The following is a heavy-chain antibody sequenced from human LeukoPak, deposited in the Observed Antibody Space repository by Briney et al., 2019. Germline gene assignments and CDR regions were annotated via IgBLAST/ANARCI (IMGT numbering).Heavy chain of an antibody. CDR3: ARVVPNYDILTGYFRVGGFDY. CDR2: IYYSGST. CDR1: GGSISSGDYY. J-gene: IGHJ4*02. V-gene: IGHV4-30-4*01. Sequence: SETLSLTCTVSGGSISSGDYYWSWIRQPPGTGLEWIGYIYYSGSTYYNPSLKSRVIISVDTSKNQFSLKLSSVTAADTAVYYCARVVPNYDILTGYFRVGGFDYWGQGTLVTVSS. D-gene: IGHD3-9*01.